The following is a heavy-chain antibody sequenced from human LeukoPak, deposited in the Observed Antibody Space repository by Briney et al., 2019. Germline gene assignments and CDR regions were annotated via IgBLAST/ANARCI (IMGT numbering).Heavy chain of an antibody. Sequence: PGGSLRLSCAASGFTFSSYGMHWVRQAPGKGLEWVAFIRYDGSNKYYADSVKGRFTISRDNSKNTLYLQMNSLRAEDTAVYYCAKDLGYSHGFDYWGQGTLVTVSS. J-gene: IGHJ4*02. V-gene: IGHV3-30*02. CDR2: IRYDGSNK. CDR1: GFTFSSYG. CDR3: AKDLGYSHGFDY. D-gene: IGHD5-18*01.